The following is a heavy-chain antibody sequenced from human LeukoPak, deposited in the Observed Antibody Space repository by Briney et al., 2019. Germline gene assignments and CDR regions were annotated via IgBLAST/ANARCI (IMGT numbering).Heavy chain of an antibody. D-gene: IGHD6-19*01. CDR3: ATLISGWSLY. CDR2: ISDNGFST. J-gene: IGHJ4*02. V-gene: IGHV3-64*02. Sequence: GGSLRLSCAVSGFTFSARAMHWVRQAPGKGLEYISGISDNGFSTYYADSVKGRFTISRDNSNNTLYLQMNSLRAEDAAVYYCATLISGWSLYWGQGTLVTVSS. CDR1: GFTFSARA.